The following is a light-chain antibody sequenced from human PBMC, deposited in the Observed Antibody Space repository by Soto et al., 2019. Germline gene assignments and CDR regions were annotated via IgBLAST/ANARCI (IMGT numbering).Light chain of an antibody. Sequence: DIQMNQSPSSLSASVGDRVTITCQASQDIRNYLNWYQQKPGKAQNIRIYDASNLRAGVPSRFRGSGYGTEFTVAISSLQREDIATYYCKHYEQLPPLSVGGGTKVEIK. V-gene: IGKV1-33*01. J-gene: IGKJ4*01. CDR1: QDIRNY. CDR2: DAS. CDR3: KHYEQLPPLS.